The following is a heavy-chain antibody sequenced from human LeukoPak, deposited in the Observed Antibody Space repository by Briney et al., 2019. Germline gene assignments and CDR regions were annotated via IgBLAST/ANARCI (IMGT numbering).Heavy chain of an antibody. CDR1: GGSINSHY. V-gene: IGHV4-4*07. J-gene: IGHJ5*01. CDR2: IDSSGST. CDR3: ARDAWFDS. Sequence: SETLSLTCTVSGGSINSHYWSWIRQPAGKGLEWIGRIDSSGSTTYNPSLKSRVTMSLDTSKSQFSLNLSSVTAADTAVYYCARDAWFDSWGQGTLVTVSS.